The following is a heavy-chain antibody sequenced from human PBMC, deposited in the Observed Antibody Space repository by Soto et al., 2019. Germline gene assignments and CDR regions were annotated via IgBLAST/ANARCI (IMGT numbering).Heavy chain of an antibody. Sequence: QVHLVQSGAELKQPGSSVTVSCKASGGTFNTYTFSWVRQVPGQGLEWMGSVLPILGSINYAPEFPGRLSISADQSSNTVDMELSGLTSQDTATYYCGRIPRYSFPTSDPLDNWGQGTLVTVSS. CDR1: GGTFNTYT. CDR3: GRIPRYSFPTSDPLDN. V-gene: IGHV1-69*08. D-gene: IGHD3-16*02. CDR2: VLPILGSI. J-gene: IGHJ4*02.